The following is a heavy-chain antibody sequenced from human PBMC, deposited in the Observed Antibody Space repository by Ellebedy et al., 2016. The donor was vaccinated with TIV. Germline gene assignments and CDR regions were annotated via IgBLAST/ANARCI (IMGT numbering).Heavy chain of an antibody. Sequence: AASVKVSCKASGDTFSSYAISWVRQAPGQGLEWMGGIIPIFGTANYAQKFQGRVTITADESTSTAYMELSSLRSEDTAVYYCAGSDCSSTSCYGVSAFDIWGQGTMVTVSS. CDR1: GDTFSSYA. V-gene: IGHV1-69*13. J-gene: IGHJ3*02. CDR3: AGSDCSSTSCYGVSAFDI. D-gene: IGHD2-2*01. CDR2: IIPIFGTA.